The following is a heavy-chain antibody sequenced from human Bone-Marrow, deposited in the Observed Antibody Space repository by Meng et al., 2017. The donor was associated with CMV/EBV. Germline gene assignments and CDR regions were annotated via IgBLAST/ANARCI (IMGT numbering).Heavy chain of an antibody. CDR2: MNPNSGNT. V-gene: IGHV1-8*01. Sequence: ASVKVSCKTSGYTFTSYDINWVRQATGQGLEWMGWMNPNSGNTGYAQKFQGRVTMTRNTSIGTAYMELSSLRSEDTAVYYCARGNRGRIAAAGYYYYYGMDVWGQGTTVTVTS. CDR1: GYTFTSYD. D-gene: IGHD6-13*01. CDR3: ARGNRGRIAAAGYYYYYGMDV. J-gene: IGHJ6*02.